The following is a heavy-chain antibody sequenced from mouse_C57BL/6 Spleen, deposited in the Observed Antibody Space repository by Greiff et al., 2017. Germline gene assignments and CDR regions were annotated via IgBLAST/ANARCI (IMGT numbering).Heavy chain of an antibody. J-gene: IGHJ4*01. D-gene: IGHD1-1*01. CDR1: GFTFSSYA. CDR2: ISSGGDYI. Sequence: EVHLVESGEGLVKPGGSLKLSCAASGFTFSSYAMSWVRQTPEKRLEWVAYISSGGDYIYYADTVKGRVTIYRDNASKSLYLQMSRLKAEDTAMYYCTRGGITTVSYAMDYWGQGTSVTVFS. V-gene: IGHV5-9-1*02. CDR3: TRGGITTVSYAMDY.